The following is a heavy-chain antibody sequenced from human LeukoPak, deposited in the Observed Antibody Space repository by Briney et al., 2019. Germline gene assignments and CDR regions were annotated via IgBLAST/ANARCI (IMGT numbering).Heavy chain of an antibody. V-gene: IGHV1-2*04. CDR3: ARTGGDYVRPSAYYYYGMDV. Sequence: ASVKVSCKASGYTFTGYYTHWVRQAPGQGLEWMGWINPNSGGTNYAQKFQGWVTMTRDTSISTAYMELSRLRSDDTAVYYCARTGGDYVRPSAYYYYGMDVWGQGTTVTVSS. CDR2: INPNSGGT. CDR1: GYTFTGYY. J-gene: IGHJ6*02. D-gene: IGHD4-17*01.